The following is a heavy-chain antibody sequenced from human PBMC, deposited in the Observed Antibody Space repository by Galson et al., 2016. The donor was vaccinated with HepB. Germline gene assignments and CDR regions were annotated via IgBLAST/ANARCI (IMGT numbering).Heavy chain of an antibody. Sequence: SVKVSCKASGYTFTNYAIHWVRQAPGQRLEWMGWINVGNGNTKFSQRFQGRVTITRDTSASTAYMELSSLRSEDTSVFYCAREALKWFGESFGTFDYWGQGTLVTVSS. V-gene: IGHV1-3*01. CDR3: AREALKWFGESFGTFDY. CDR1: GYTFTNYA. CDR2: INVGNGNT. D-gene: IGHD3-10*01. J-gene: IGHJ4*02.